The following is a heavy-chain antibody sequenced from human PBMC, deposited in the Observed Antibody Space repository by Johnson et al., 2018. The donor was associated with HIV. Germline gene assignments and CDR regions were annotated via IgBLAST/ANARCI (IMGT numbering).Heavy chain of an antibody. CDR2: IYSGGST. V-gene: IGHV3-66*01. D-gene: IGHD7-27*01. CDR3: ARDPTTHNSRLTGDFGAFDI. J-gene: IGHJ3*02. CDR1: GFTFSSYW. Sequence: VQLVESGGGVVQPGGSLRLSCAASGFTFSSYWMSWVRQAPGKGLEWVSVIYSGGSTYYADSVKGRFTISRDNSMHTMYLQMNSLTAEDTALYYCARDPTTHNSRLTGDFGAFDIWGQWTMVTVSS.